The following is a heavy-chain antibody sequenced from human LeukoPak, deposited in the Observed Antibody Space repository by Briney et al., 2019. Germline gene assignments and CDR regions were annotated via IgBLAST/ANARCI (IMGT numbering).Heavy chain of an antibody. CDR2: IDYSGST. CDR1: GGSISSSSYY. V-gene: IGHV4-39*07. CDR3: ARDRVGQQLVGRKYYYYYMDV. D-gene: IGHD6-13*01. Sequence: SETLSPTCTVSGGSISSSSYYWGWIRQPPGKGREWIGRIDYSGSTYYSPSLKTRVTISVDTSKNQFSLKLSSMTTADTAVYYCARDRVGQQLVGRKYYYYYMDVWGKGTTVTISS. J-gene: IGHJ6*03.